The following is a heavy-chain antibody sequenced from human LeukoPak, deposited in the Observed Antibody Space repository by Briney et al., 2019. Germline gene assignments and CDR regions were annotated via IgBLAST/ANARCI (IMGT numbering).Heavy chain of an antibody. V-gene: IGHV1-2*02. CDR3: ARVEIYCTNGVCHNWFDP. CDR1: GYTFTGYY. D-gene: IGHD2-8*01. J-gene: IGHJ5*02. CDR2: INPNSGGT. Sequence: GASVKVSCKASGYTFTGYYMHWVRQAPGQGLEGMGWINPNSGGTNYAQKFQGRVTMTRDTSISTAYMELSRLRSDDTAVYYCARVEIYCTNGVCHNWFDPWGQGTLVTVSS.